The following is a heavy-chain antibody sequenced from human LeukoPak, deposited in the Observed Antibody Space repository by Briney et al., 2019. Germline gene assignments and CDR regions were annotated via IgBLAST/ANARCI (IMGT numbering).Heavy chain of an antibody. V-gene: IGHV3-23*01. CDR3: AKGLSSWYCDY. J-gene: IGHJ4*02. D-gene: IGHD6-13*01. CDR1: GFTFGSYA. CDR2: ISSGGGSA. Sequence: GGSLRLSCVVSGFTFGSYAVNWVRQAPGKGLEWVSGISSGGGSAYYTDSVKGRFTISRDNSKNTLYLQMNSLRAEDTAIYYCAKGLSSWYCDYWGQGTLVTVSS.